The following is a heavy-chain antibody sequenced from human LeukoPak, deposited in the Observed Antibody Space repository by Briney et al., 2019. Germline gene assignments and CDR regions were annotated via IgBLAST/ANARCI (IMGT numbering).Heavy chain of an antibody. D-gene: IGHD3-22*01. J-gene: IGHJ4*02. Sequence: SVKVSCKASGGTFSSYAISWVRQAPGQGLEWMGRIIPILGIANYAQRFQGRVTITADKSTSTAYMELSSLRSEDTAVYYCARSDYDSNDYWGQGTLVTVSS. V-gene: IGHV1-69*04. CDR3: ARSDYDSNDY. CDR2: IIPILGIA. CDR1: GGTFSSYA.